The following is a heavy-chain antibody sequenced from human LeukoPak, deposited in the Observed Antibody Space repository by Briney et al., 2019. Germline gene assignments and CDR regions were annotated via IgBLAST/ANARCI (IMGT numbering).Heavy chain of an antibody. D-gene: IGHD2-2*01. J-gene: IGHJ3*02. CDR3: ANVVVPAAISHWYAFDI. CDR1: GFTFSSYD. CDR2: IRYDGSNK. Sequence: PGGSLRLSCAASGFTFSSYDMHWVRQAPGKGLEWVAFIRYDGSNKYYADSVKGRFTISRDNSKNTLYLQMNSLRAEDTAVYYCANVVVPAAISHWYAFDIWGQGTMVTVSS. V-gene: IGHV3-30*02.